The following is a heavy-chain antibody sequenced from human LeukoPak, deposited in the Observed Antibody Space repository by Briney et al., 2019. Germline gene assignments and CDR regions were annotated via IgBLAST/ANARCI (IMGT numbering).Heavy chain of an antibody. D-gene: IGHD2-15*01. CDR3: ARAPGGGCFDN. V-gene: IGHV1-2*02. J-gene: IGHJ5*02. CDR2: IYPNNGAT. Sequence: ASVKVSCKASGYSFTDYYIHWVRQAPGQGLEWMGWIYPNNGATNYAQKFQGRVTLTRDTSITTVYMDLSSLRSDDTAVYYCARAPGGGCFDNWGQGTLVTVSS. CDR1: GYSFTDYY.